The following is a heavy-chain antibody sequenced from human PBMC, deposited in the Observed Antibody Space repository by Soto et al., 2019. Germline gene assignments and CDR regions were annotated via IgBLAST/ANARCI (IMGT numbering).Heavy chain of an antibody. J-gene: IGHJ6*03. CDR2: ISSNGGST. V-gene: IGHV3-64*01. Sequence: GGSLRLSCAASGFTFSSYAMHWVRQAPGKGLEYVSAISSNGGSTYYANSVKGRFTISRDNSKNTLYLQMGSLRAEDMAVYYCARDRAVAGPRPYYYNYMDVWGKGTTVTVSS. CDR1: GFTFSSYA. D-gene: IGHD6-19*01. CDR3: ARDRAVAGPRPYYYNYMDV.